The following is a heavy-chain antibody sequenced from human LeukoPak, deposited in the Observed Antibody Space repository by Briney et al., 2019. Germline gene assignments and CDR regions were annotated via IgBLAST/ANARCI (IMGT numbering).Heavy chain of an antibody. CDR1: GGSISSSNYY. Sequence: KPSETLSLTCNVSGGSISSSNYYWGWIRQPPGKGLEWIGSIYYSGSTYYNPSLKSRVTISVDTSKNQFSLKLSSVTAADTAVYYCARPGIATAGSVLSLFSLWGQGTLVTVSS. D-gene: IGHD6-13*01. CDR2: IYYSGST. CDR3: ARPGIATAGSVLSLFSL. J-gene: IGHJ1*01. V-gene: IGHV4-39*01.